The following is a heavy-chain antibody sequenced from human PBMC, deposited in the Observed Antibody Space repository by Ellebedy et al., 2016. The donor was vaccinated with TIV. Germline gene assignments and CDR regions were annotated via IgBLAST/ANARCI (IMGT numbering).Heavy chain of an antibody. V-gene: IGHV1-2*04. CDR2: INPNSGGT. J-gene: IGHJ3*02. D-gene: IGHD3-22*01. CDR3: ARATYYYESSGKEVGAFDI. CDR1: GYTFTGYY. Sequence: AASVKVSCKASGYTFTGYYMHWVRQAPGQGLEWMGWINPNSGGTNYAQKFQGWVTMTRDTSISTAYMELSSLRSEDTAGYYCARATYYYESSGKEVGAFDIWGQGTMGTVSS.